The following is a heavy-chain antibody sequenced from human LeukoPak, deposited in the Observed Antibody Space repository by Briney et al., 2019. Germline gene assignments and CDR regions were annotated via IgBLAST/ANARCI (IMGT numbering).Heavy chain of an antibody. J-gene: IGHJ4*02. V-gene: IGHV3-23*01. CDR1: GFTFSSYA. Sequence: PGGSLRLSCAASGFTFSSYAMSWVRQAPGKGLEWVSAISGSGGSTHYADSVKGRFTISRDNFKNTLYLQMNSLRAEDTAVYYCAKDHYYDSSGYPKPIYFDYWGQGTLVTVSS. D-gene: IGHD3-22*01. CDR3: AKDHYYDSSGYPKPIYFDY. CDR2: ISGSGGST.